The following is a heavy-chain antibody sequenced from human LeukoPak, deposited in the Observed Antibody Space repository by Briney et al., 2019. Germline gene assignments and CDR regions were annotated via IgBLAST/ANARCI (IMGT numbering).Heavy chain of an antibody. CDR2: IYYSGNT. CDR1: GGSISSYY. D-gene: IGHD4-17*01. J-gene: IGHJ4*02. Sequence: SETLSLTCTVSGGSISSYYWSWLRQPPGEGLEWIGYIYYSGNTNYNPSLKSRVTISVDTSKNQFSLKLSSVTAADTAVYYCARELTTVPYYFDYWGQGTLVTVSS. V-gene: IGHV4-59*01. CDR3: ARELTTVPYYFDY.